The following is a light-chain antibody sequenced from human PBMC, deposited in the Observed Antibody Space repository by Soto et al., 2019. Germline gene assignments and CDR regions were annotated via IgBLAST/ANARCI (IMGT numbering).Light chain of an antibody. V-gene: IGKV1-39*01. CDR1: QSISSY. CDR3: QQSYSRT. Sequence: DIQMTQSPSSLSASVGDRVTITCRASQSISSYLNWYQQKPGKAPKLLIYAASSLQSGVPSRFSGSGSGTDFTLTISSLQPEDFATYYWQQSYSRTFGQGTKVEIK. J-gene: IGKJ1*01. CDR2: AAS.